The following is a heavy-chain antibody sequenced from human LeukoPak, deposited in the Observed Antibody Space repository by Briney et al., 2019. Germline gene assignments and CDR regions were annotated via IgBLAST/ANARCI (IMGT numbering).Heavy chain of an antibody. CDR3: SRDLYYYGTHY. Sequence: SGGSLRLSCAASGFTISDYYMSWIRQAPGKGLEWISYISSSGHSIDYADSVKGRFTISKDNAKNSLYLQMNSLRAEDTAVYYCSRDLYYYGTHYWCQGTLVTVSS. D-gene: IGHD3-10*01. CDR1: GFTISDYY. J-gene: IGHJ4*02. CDR2: ISSSGHSI. V-gene: IGHV3-11*01.